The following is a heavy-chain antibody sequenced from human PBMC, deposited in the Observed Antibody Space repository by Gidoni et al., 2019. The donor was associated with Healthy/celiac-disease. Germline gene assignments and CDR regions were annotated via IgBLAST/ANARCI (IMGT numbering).Heavy chain of an antibody. CDR1: GYTFTSYA. Sequence: QVQLVQSGAEVKKPGASVKVSCKASGYTFTSYAMHWVRQAPGQRLEWMGWINAGNGNTKYSQKFQGRVTITRDTSASTAYMELSSLRSEDTAVYYCARDSAAYNRWLYHDYGDYYFDYWGQGTLVTVSS. J-gene: IGHJ4*02. V-gene: IGHV1-3*01. CDR2: INAGNGNT. D-gene: IGHD4-17*01. CDR3: ARDSAAYNRWLYHDYGDYYFDY.